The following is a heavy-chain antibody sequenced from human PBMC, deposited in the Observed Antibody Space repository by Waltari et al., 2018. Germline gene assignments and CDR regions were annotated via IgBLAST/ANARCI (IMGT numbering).Heavy chain of an antibody. CDR1: GGSISSSSYY. Sequence: QLQLQESGPGLVKPSATLSLTCTVSGGSISSSSYYWGWIRQPPGKGLEWIGSIYYSGSTYYNPSLKSRVTISVDTSKNQFSLKLSSVTAADTAVYYCARDQIFGVVIPWGQGTLVTVSS. D-gene: IGHD3-3*01. CDR3: ARDQIFGVVIP. CDR2: IYYSGST. J-gene: IGHJ5*02. V-gene: IGHV4-39*07.